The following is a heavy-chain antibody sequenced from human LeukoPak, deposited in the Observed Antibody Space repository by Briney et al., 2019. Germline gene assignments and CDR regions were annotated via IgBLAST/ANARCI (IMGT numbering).Heavy chain of an antibody. J-gene: IGHJ4*02. CDR2: IIPIFGTA. V-gene: IGHV1-69*06. Sequence: SVKVSCKASGGTFSSYAISWVRQAPGQGLEWMGGIIPIFGTANYAQKFQGRVTITADKSTSTAYMELSSLRSEDTAVYYCARDLGYNWNYLGGRLDYWGQGTLVTVSS. CDR1: GGTFSSYA. CDR3: ARDLGYNWNYLGGRLDY. D-gene: IGHD1-7*01.